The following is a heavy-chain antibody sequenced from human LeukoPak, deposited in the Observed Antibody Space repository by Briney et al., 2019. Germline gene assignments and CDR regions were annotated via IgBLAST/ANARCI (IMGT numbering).Heavy chain of an antibody. CDR3: AKDRDYYDSSGCDY. D-gene: IGHD3-22*01. CDR2: VRYDGANT. J-gene: IGHJ4*02. CDR1: GFTFSRYD. Sequence: PGGSLRLSCTASGFTFSRYDMHWVRQAPGKGLEWVAIVRYDGANTYYADSVKGRFTISRDNSKNTLYLQMNSLRAEDTAVYYCAKDRDYYDSSGCDYWGQGTLVTVSS. V-gene: IGHV3-30*02.